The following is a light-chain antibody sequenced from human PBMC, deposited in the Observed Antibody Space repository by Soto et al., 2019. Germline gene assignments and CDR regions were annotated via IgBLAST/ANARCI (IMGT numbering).Light chain of an antibody. CDR2: DVS. CDR3: SSYTSSSWV. J-gene: IGLJ3*02. Sequence: QSVLTQPASVSGSPGQSITISCTGTSSDVGGYNYVSWYQQHPGKAPKLMIYDVSNRPSGVSNRFSGSKSGNTASLTISGLPAEDEADYYCSSYTSSSWVFGGGTELTVL. CDR1: SSDVGGYNY. V-gene: IGLV2-14*01.